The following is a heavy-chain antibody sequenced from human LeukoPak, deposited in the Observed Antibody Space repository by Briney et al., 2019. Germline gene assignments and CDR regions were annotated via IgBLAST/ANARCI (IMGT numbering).Heavy chain of an antibody. Sequence: ASVKVSCKASGGTFSSYTISWVRQAPGQGLEWMGRIIPILGIANYAQKFQGRVTITTDESTSTAYMELSSLRSEDTAVYYCARAYYDILTGYYGGYFDYWGQGTLVTVSS. D-gene: IGHD3-9*01. CDR3: ARAYYDILTGYYGGYFDY. CDR2: IIPILGIA. V-gene: IGHV1-69*02. CDR1: GGTFSSYT. J-gene: IGHJ4*02.